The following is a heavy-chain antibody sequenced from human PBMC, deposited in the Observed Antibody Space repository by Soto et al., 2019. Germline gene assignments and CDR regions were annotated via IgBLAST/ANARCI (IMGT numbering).Heavy chain of an antibody. CDR3: AKDWGAPGELLANRIHP. V-gene: IGHV3-30*18. D-gene: IGHD3-10*01. CDR1: GFTFSTYG. Sequence: QVQLVESGGGVVQPGRSLRLSCAASGFTFSTYGMHWVRQAPGKGLEWVAVMSYAGSHEFYADSVKGRFSISRDNSRKTLYLQMNSLRPEDTAVYCCAKDWGAPGELLANRIHPWGQGTLVTVSS. CDR2: MSYAGSHE. J-gene: IGHJ5*02.